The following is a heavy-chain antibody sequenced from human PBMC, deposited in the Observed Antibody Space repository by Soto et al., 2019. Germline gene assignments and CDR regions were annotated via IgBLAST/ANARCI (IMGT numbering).Heavy chain of an antibody. CDR1: GFTFSSYG. CDR2: ISYDGSNK. V-gene: IGHV3-30*18. J-gene: IGHJ4*02. CDR3: AKAFLSGGGYFDY. Sequence: QVQLVESGGGVVQPGRSLRLSCAASGFTFSSYGMHWVRQAPGKGLEWVAVISYDGSNKYYADSVKGRFTISRDNSKNTLYLQMNSLRAEDTAVYYCAKAFLSGGGYFDYWGQGTLVTVSS. D-gene: IGHD3-10*01.